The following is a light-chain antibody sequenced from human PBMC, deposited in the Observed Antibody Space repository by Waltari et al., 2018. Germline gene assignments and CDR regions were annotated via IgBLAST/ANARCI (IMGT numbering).Light chain of an antibody. CDR2: LAS. Sequence: DIQMTQSPSSLSASVGDRVTITCRARQSISTYLNWYQQRPGKAPKLLIYLASSLQSGAPSRFSGSGSGTDFTLTISSLQPEDFATYYCQHGLIFGRGTRLELK. J-gene: IGKJ2*01. CDR1: QSISTY. CDR3: QHGLI. V-gene: IGKV1-39*01.